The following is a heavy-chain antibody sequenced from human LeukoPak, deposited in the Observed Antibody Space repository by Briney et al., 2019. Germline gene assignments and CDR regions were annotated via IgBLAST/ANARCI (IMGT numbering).Heavy chain of an antibody. V-gene: IGHV3-7*01. CDR2: IKQDGSEK. CDR3: ARDRVGYYDSRTDY. D-gene: IGHD3-22*01. CDR1: GFTFSSYW. J-gene: IGHJ4*02. Sequence: GGSLRLSCAASGFTFSSYWMSWVRQAPGKGLEWVANIKQDGSEKYYVDSVKGRFTISRDNAKNSLYLQMNSLRAEDTAVYYCARDRVGYYDSRTDYWGQGTLVTVSS.